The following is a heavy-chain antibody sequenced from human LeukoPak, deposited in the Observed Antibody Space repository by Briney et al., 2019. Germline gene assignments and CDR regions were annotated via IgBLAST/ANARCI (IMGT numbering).Heavy chain of an antibody. D-gene: IGHD6-25*01. CDR1: GFTFSSYY. Sequence: GGSLRLSCAASGFTFSSYYMNWVRQAPGRGLEWVSSISSTSSYIYYADSVKGRFTISRDNADNSLYLQMNSLRAEDTAVYYCARVEIGPSGIVIDYWGQGTLVTVSS. J-gene: IGHJ4*02. CDR2: ISSTSSYI. CDR3: ARVEIGPSGIVIDY. V-gene: IGHV3-21*01.